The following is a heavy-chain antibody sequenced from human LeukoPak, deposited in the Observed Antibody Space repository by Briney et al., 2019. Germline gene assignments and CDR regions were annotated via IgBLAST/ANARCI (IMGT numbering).Heavy chain of an antibody. J-gene: IGHJ3*02. V-gene: IGHV3-74*01. CDR1: GFIFSNYW. CDR3: ARDLGPYDTSPNSGAFDI. Sequence: GGSLRLSCAASGFIFSNYWMYWVRQAPGKGLVWVSRINSDGSNRNYADSVKGRFTVSWDNAKNSFYLQMNSLRAEDTAVFYCARDLGPYDTSPNSGAFDIWGQGTMVTVSS. D-gene: IGHD3-22*01. CDR2: INSDGSNR.